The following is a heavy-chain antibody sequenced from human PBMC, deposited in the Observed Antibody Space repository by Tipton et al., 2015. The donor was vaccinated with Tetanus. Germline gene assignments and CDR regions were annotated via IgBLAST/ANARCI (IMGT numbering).Heavy chain of an antibody. CDR3: ARDRGFTTYNYFDP. CDR1: GDSISSNY. CDR2: IYINGRN. D-gene: IGHD5-24*01. Sequence: LRLSCTVSGDSISSNYWSWIRQPAGKGPEWIGRIYINGRNNYNPSLKSRVTMSIDTSKNQFSLNLRSVTAADTAVYYCARDRGFTTYNYFDPWGQGTLVIVSS. J-gene: IGHJ5*02. V-gene: IGHV4-4*07.